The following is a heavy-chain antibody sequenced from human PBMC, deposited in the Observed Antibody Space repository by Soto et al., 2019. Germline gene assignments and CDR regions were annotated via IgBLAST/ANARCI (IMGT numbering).Heavy chain of an antibody. V-gene: IGHV3-48*04. CDR3: ARDPHYYYDSSGSNDAFDI. D-gene: IGHD3-22*01. CDR2: ISSSSSYT. CDR1: GFTFSIFA. Sequence: EVQLLESGGGLVQPGGSLRLSCAASGFTFSIFAMSWVRQAPGKGLEWVSYISSSSSYTNYADSVKGRFTISRDNAKNSLYLQMNSLRAEDTAVYYCARDPHYYYDSSGSNDAFDIWGQGTMVTVSS. J-gene: IGHJ3*02.